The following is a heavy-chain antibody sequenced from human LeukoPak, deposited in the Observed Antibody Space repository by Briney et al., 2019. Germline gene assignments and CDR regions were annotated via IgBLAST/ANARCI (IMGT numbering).Heavy chain of an antibody. V-gene: IGHV1-69*04. J-gene: IGHJ5*02. CDR3: ARGSYPNWFDP. CDR2: IIPILGIA. Sequence: SVKVSCKASGGTFSSYAVSWVRQAPGQGLEWMGRIIPILGIANYAQKFQGRVTITADKSTSTAYMELSSLRSEDTAVYYCARGSYPNWFDPWGQGTLVTVSS. D-gene: IGHD5-18*01. CDR1: GGTFSSYA.